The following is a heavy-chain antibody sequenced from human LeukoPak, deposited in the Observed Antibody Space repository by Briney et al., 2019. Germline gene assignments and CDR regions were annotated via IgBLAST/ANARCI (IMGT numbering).Heavy chain of an antibody. CDR3: PRHGALSHSGYYGHYYMDV. D-gene: IGHD3-22*01. Sequence: SEALSLTCSVSGVSVSQFFWSWIRQSPGLQLEWIGYISTSGSTNDNPSLNSRVSLSRDMAKNEVSLKLKSVSAADTGVYFCPRHGALSHSGYYGHYYMDVWGKGTTVTVSS. V-gene: IGHV4-4*09. CDR1: GVSVSQFF. J-gene: IGHJ6*03. CDR2: ISTSGST.